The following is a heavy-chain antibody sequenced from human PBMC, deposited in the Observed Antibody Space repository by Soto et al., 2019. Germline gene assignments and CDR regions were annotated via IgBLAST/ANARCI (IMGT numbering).Heavy chain of an antibody. J-gene: IGHJ6*02. D-gene: IGHD3-3*01. Sequence: RGSLRLPCSASAFPCTTYTLGWVRQAPGRGMEGVSSITHSSTRNITYADSVKLRFTIYRDNANNILYPQINNFRLEAPGVYYGARDDPIFGAIPRIDIWGQGTTVTVSS. CDR1: AFPCTTYT. CDR2: ITHSSTRNI. V-gene: IGHV3-21*06. CDR3: ARDDPIFGAIPRIDI.